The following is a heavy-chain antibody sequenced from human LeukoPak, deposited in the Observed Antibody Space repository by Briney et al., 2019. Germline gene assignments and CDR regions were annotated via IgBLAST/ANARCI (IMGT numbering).Heavy chain of an antibody. CDR1: GGSISTNTW. J-gene: IGHJ4*02. V-gene: IGHV4-4*02. CDR2: TSHDGNA. D-gene: IGHD4-23*01. Sequence: SETLSLACAVSGGSISTNTWWTWVRQPPGKGLEWIGQTSHDGNADYTPSLKSRVTISVDKSKNQLSLKLNSVTAADSAVYYCAKHGGRYFDSWGQGTLVTVSS. CDR3: AKHGGRYFDS.